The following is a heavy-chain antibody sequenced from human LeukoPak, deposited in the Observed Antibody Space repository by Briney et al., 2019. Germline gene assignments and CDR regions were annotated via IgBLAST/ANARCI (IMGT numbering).Heavy chain of an antibody. V-gene: IGHV3-48*01. J-gene: IGHJ4*02. CDR1: GFTFTNYS. CDR2: ISSRSTAI. Sequence: PGGSLRLSCAASGFTFTNYSLNWVRQAPGKGLEWVSYISSRSTAIYYADSVKGRFTISRDNAKNSLYLQMNSLRAEDTAVYYCARDWLGYSSGWYEGPSCFDYWGQGTLVTVSS. CDR3: ARDWLGYSSGWYEGPSCFDY. D-gene: IGHD6-19*01.